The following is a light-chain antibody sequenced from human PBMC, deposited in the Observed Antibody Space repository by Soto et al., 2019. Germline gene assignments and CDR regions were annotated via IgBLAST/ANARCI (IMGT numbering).Light chain of an antibody. CDR1: KLGDKY. J-gene: IGLJ3*02. CDR2: QET. Sequence: SYELTQPPSVSVSPGQTASISCSGDKLGDKYVCWYQQKPGQSPVLVIYQETKRPSGIPERFSGSNSGNTATLTISGTQAMDEADYYCQAWDSSTAVFGGETKLTVL. CDR3: QAWDSSTAV. V-gene: IGLV3-1*01.